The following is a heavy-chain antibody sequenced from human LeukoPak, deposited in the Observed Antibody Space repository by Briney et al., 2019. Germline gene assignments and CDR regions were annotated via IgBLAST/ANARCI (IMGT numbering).Heavy chain of an antibody. CDR1: GYTFTGYY. D-gene: IGHD5-18*01. CDR3: ARELGYSYGHYYYYMDV. Sequence: GASVKVSCKASGYTFTGYYMHWVRQAPGQGLEWMGWINPNSGGTNYAQKFQGRVTMTRDTSISTAYMELSRLRSDDTAVYYCARELGYSYGHYYYYMDVWGKGTTVTVSS. CDR2: INPNSGGT. V-gene: IGHV1-2*02. J-gene: IGHJ6*03.